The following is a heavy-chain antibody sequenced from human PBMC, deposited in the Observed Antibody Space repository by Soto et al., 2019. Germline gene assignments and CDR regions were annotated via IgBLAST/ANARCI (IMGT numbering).Heavy chain of an antibody. CDR2: MNPNSGNT. J-gene: IGHJ6*03. CDR3: ARGVEHFPLYYDYHYYMYV. Sequence: ASVKVSCKASGYTFTSYDINWVRQATGQGLERMGWMNPNSGNTGYAQKFQGRVTMTRNTAISTAYMELSSLRSEDTAVYYCARGVEHFPLYYDYHYYMYVSGRGTTVTGSS. D-gene: IGHD3-3*02. V-gene: IGHV1-8*01. CDR1: GYTFTSYD.